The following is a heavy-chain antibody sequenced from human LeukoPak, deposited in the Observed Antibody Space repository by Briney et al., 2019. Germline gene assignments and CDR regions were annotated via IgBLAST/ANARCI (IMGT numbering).Heavy chain of an antibody. CDR2: ITSAGDR. CDR3: AREACNGNSCYLLDY. D-gene: IGHD2-15*01. J-gene: IGHJ4*02. Sequence: GGSLRLSCAASGFTFSTYDMHWVRQATGKGLEWVSTITSAGDRYYPGSVKGRFTISRENAKNSLYLQMDSLRAGDTAVYYCAREACNGNSCYLLDYWGQGTLVTVSS. CDR1: GFTFSTYD. V-gene: IGHV3-13*01.